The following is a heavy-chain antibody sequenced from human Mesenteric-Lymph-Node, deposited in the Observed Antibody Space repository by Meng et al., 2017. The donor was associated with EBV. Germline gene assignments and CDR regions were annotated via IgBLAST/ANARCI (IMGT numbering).Heavy chain of an antibody. CDR2: IYWDDDK. CDR1: GSSLSTSGVG. Sequence: TTLKEAGPTLVTPPQPLHLTCPFSGSSLSTSGVGVGWIRQPPGKALEWLALIYWDDDKRYSPSLKSRLTITKDTSKNQVVLTMTNMDPVDTATYYCAHSGVVAQFDPWGQGTLVTVSS. D-gene: IGHD2-15*01. V-gene: IGHV2-5*02. J-gene: IGHJ5*02. CDR3: AHSGVVAQFDP.